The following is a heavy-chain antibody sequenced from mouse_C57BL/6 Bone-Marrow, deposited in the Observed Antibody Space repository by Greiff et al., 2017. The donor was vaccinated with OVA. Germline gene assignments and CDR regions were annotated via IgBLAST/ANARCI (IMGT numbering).Heavy chain of an antibody. V-gene: IGHV1-55*01. Sequence: LQQPGAELVKPGASVKMSCKASGYTFTSYWITWVKQRPGQGLEWIGDIYPGSGSTNYNEKFKSKATLTVDTSSSTAYMQLSSLTSEDSAVYYCAREDGYYSWFAYWGQGTLVTVSA. CDR1: GYTFTSYW. CDR3: AREDGYYSWFAY. D-gene: IGHD2-3*01. CDR2: IYPGSGST. J-gene: IGHJ3*01.